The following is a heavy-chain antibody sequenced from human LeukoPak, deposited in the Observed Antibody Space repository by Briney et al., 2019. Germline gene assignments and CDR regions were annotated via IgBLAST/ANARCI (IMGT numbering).Heavy chain of an antibody. J-gene: IGHJ6*03. CDR3: AREYRQTGVYYYYYMDV. CDR1: GGSISSSSYY. CDR2: IYYSGST. V-gene: IGHV4-39*07. D-gene: IGHD1-1*01. Sequence: SETLSLTCTVSGGSISSSSYYWGWIRQPPGKGLEWIGSIYYSGSTYYNPSLKSRVTISVDTSKNRFSLKLSSVTAADTAVYYCAREYRQTGVYYYYYMDVWGKGTTVTISS.